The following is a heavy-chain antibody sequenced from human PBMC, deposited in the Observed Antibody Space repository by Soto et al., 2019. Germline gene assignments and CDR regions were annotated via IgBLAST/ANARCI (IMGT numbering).Heavy chain of an antibody. J-gene: IGHJ4*02. CDR3: ARGWETVGTTTPFAY. CDR1: GGTFSNYA. V-gene: IGHV1-69*06. D-gene: IGHD1-26*01. Sequence: VASVKVSCKASGGTFSNYAINWVRQAPGQGLEWMGGIIPLFGTPNYAQKFQGRVTFTAHKSTSTAYMELRSLRSDDTAVYYCARGWETVGTTTPFAYWGQGTLVTVSS. CDR2: IIPLFGTP.